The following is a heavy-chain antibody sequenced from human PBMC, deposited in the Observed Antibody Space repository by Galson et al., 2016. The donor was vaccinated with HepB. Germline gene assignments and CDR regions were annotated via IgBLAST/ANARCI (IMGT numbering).Heavy chain of an antibody. D-gene: IGHD2-15*01. CDR1: GFTFSSSH. J-gene: IGHJ2*01. V-gene: IGHV1-46*01. Sequence: SVKVSCKASGFTFSSSHMHWVRQAPEQGLEWVGMINPGGDGTTYAQKFQGRVTMSWDTSTTTLNMELSSLRSDDTAVYYCARAHCSGGTCYLGWYFDLWGRGTLVTVSS. CDR2: INPGGDGT. CDR3: ARAHCSGGTCYLGWYFDL.